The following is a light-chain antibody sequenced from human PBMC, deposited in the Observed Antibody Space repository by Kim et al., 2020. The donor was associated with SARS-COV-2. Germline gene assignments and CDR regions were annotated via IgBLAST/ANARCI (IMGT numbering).Light chain of an antibody. CDR2: GAS. CDR1: QSVSSN. CDR3: QQYNNWPPLT. Sequence: SPGERASRSCRASQSVSSNLAWYQHKPGQAPRLLIYGASTRATGIPARFSGSGSGTEFTLTISSLQSEDFAVYYCQQYNNWPPLTFGGGTKVEIK. V-gene: IGKV3-15*01. J-gene: IGKJ4*01.